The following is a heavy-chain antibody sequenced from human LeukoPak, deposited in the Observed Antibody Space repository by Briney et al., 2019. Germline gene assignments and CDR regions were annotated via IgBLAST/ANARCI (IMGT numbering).Heavy chain of an antibody. Sequence: PSDTLSLTCAVSGYSISSSNWWGWIRQPPGKGLEWIGYIYYSGSTYYNPSLKSRVTVSVDTSKSQLSLRLNSVTAADTSVYYCARYCNAGACSMFKTFDVWGQGTMVTVSS. D-gene: IGHD2-15*01. CDR1: GYSISSSNW. CDR2: IYYSGST. J-gene: IGHJ3*01. CDR3: ARYCNAGACSMFKTFDV. V-gene: IGHV4-28*01.